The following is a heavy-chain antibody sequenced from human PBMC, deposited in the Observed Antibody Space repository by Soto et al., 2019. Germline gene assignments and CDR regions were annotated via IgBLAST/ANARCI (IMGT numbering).Heavy chain of an antibody. CDR1: GFTFSSYA. J-gene: IGHJ3*02. D-gene: IGHD2-2*01. CDR2: ISYDGSNK. V-gene: IGHV3-30*04. CDR3: ARGGTRYCSSTSCYLGDAFDI. Sequence: GGSLRLSWAASGFTFSSYAMHWVRQAPGKGLEWVAVISYDGSNKYYADSVKGRFTISRDNSKNTLYLQMNSLRAEDTAVYYCARGGTRYCSSTSCYLGDAFDIWGQGTMVTVSS.